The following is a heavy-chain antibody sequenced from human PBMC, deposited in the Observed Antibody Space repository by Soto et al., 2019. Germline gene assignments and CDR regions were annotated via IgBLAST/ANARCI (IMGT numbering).Heavy chain of an antibody. V-gene: IGHV4-38-2*02. J-gene: IGHJ4*02. Sequence: KTSETLSLTCAVSGNSISSGYHWAWIRQPPGKGLEWVASIYHSGTTYYNPSLTSRVTISVDTSKNQFSLRLTSVTAADTAVYFCAREQYNWKIWGQGTLVTVSS. CDR2: IYHSGTT. D-gene: IGHD1-20*01. CDR3: AREQYNWKI. CDR1: GNSISSGYH.